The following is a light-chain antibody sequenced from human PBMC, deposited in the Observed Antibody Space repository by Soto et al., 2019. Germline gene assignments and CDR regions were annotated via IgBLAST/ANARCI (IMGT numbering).Light chain of an antibody. Sequence: DIQTTQSPSTLSASVGDRVTITCRASQSINNWLAWYQQKPGKARKLLIYKASSLESGVPSTFSGSVSGTAFTLTISSLQPDDFATYYCQHYNPYSGTFDQGTRVEI. CDR3: QHYNPYSGT. CDR1: QSINNW. V-gene: IGKV1-5*03. J-gene: IGKJ1*01. CDR2: KAS.